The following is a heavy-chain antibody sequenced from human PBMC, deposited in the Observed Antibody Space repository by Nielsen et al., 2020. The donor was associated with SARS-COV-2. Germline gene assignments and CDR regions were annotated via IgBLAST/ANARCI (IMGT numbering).Heavy chain of an antibody. V-gene: IGHV1-46*01. CDR1: GYTFTSYY. Sequence: ASVKVSCKASGYTFTSYYMHWVRQAPGQGLEWMGIINPSGGSTSYAQKFQGRVTMTRDTSMSTVYMELSSLRSEDTAVYYCAREHLVGGLGIVVVISTILDYWGQGTLVTVSS. J-gene: IGHJ4*02. D-gene: IGHD3-22*01. CDR2: INPSGGST. CDR3: AREHLVGGLGIVVVISTILDY.